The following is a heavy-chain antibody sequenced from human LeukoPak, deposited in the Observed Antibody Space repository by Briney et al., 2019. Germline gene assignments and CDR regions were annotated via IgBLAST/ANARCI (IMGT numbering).Heavy chain of an antibody. Sequence: SQTLSLTCAVSGGSISSGGYSWSWIRQPPGKGLEWIGYIYHSGSTYYNPSLKSRVTISVDRSKNQFSLKLSSVTAADTAVYHCARAGYGGNIDYWGQGTLVTVSS. CDR2: IYHSGST. CDR1: GGSISSGGYS. J-gene: IGHJ4*02. CDR3: ARAGYGGNIDY. D-gene: IGHD4-23*01. V-gene: IGHV4-30-2*01.